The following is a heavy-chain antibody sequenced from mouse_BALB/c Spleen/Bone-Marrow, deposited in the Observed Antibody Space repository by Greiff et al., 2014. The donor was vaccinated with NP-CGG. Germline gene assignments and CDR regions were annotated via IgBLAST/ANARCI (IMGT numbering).Heavy chain of an antibody. J-gene: IGHJ4*01. CDR1: GFNIKDTY. Sequence: EVKLQESGAELVKPGASVKLSCTASGFNIKDTYMHWVKQRPEQGLEWIGRIDPADGNTKYDPKFQGKATITADTSSNTAYLKLSSLTSEDTAVYYCAIYYRYGYCAMDSWRQGTSVPVPS. V-gene: IGHV14-3*02. D-gene: IGHD2-14*01. CDR3: AIYYRYGYCAMDS. CDR2: IDPADGNT.